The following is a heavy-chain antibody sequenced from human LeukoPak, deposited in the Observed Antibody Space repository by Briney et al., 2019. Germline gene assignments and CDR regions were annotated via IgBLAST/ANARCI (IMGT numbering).Heavy chain of an antibody. V-gene: IGHV3-23*01. J-gene: IGHJ6*04. CDR3: AKFNGHPTTNYYMDV. CDR2: IIDTGGAT. D-gene: IGHD3-10*01. Sequence: GGSLRLSCAASGFSFSSFAMTWVRQAPGKGLEWVSGIIDTGGATYYADSVKGRFTISRDNSKNTLFLQMNSLRAEDTAAYYCAKFNGHPTTNYYMDVWGEGTTVTVSS. CDR1: GFSFSSFA.